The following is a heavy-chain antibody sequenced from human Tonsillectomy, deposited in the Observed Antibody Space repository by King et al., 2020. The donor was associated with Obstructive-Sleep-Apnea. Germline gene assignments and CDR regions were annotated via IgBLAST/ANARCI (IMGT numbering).Heavy chain of an antibody. Sequence: QVQLQQWGAGLLKPSETLSLTCAVFGGAFSGHRWSWIRQSPGKGLQWFGEINDVGSTNYNRSLRSRVTISLDTSKNQFSLKLNSVTAADTAVYYCARRDDYWGQGTLVTVSS. J-gene: IGHJ4*02. CDR1: GGAFSGHR. V-gene: IGHV4-34*01. CDR2: INDVGST. CDR3: ARRDDY.